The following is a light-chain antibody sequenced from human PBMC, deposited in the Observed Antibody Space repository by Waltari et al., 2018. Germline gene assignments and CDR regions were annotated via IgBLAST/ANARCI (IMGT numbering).Light chain of an antibody. CDR1: QGISSY. CDR3: QQSYSTPWT. CDR2: AAS. Sequence: DIQMTQSPSSLSASVGDRVTITCRASQGISSYLNWYQQKPGKAPKLLIYAASSLQSGVPSRFTGSESGTEFTLTISSLQPEDFATYYCQQSYSTPWTFGHGTKVEIK. V-gene: IGKV1-39*01. J-gene: IGKJ1*01.